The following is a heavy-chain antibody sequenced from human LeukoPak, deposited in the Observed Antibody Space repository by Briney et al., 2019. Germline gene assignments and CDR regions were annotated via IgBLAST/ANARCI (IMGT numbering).Heavy chain of an antibody. J-gene: IGHJ2*01. CDR1: GFTFSSYG. V-gene: IGHV3-23*01. Sequence: GGSLRLSCAASGFTFSSYGMSWVRQAPGKGLEWVSGIGGSGDSTNYRDSVKGRFTISRDSAKNSLSLQMNSLRAGDTAVYYCARAGYSSSWYSRYFDLWGRGTLVTVSS. CDR2: IGGSGDST. CDR3: ARAGYSSSWYSRYFDL. D-gene: IGHD6-13*01.